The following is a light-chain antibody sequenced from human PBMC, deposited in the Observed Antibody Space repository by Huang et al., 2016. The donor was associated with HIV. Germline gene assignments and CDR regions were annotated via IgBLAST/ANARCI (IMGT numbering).Light chain of an antibody. CDR1: QRISSH. J-gene: IGKJ4*01. Sequence: DIQVTQSPSSLSASVGDRVTITCRTSQRISSHLSWYQQKIGKGPKLLIYSPTVLQSGVPSRFTGSGSGTDFTLTINSLQPEDFATYYCQQTYSAPVTFGGGTRVEIK. CDR3: QQTYSAPVT. CDR2: SPT. V-gene: IGKV1-39*01.